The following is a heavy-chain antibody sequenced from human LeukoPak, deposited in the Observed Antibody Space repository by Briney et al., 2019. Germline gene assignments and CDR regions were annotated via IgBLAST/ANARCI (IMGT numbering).Heavy chain of an antibody. Sequence: ASVKVSCKASGYTFTGYYMHWVRQAPGQGLEWMGWINPNSGDTNYAQKFQGRVTMTRDTSISTAYMELSRLRSDDTAVYCCARDTGYGDYVGWGQGTLVTVSS. CDR2: INPNSGDT. CDR1: GYTFTGYY. D-gene: IGHD4-17*01. CDR3: ARDTGYGDYVG. V-gene: IGHV1-2*02. J-gene: IGHJ4*02.